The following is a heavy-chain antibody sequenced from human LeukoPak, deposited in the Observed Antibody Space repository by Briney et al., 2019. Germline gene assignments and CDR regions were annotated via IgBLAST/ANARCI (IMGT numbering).Heavy chain of an antibody. D-gene: IGHD2-2*01. V-gene: IGHV4-59*12. Sequence: KTSETLSLTCTVSGGSISSYYWSWIRQPPGKGLEWIGYIYYSGSTNYNPSLKSRVTISVDTSKNQFSLKLSSVTAADTAVYYCARDMPATANFPFDYWGQGTLVTVSS. CDR2: IYYSGST. CDR3: ARDMPATANFPFDY. J-gene: IGHJ4*02. CDR1: GGSISSYY.